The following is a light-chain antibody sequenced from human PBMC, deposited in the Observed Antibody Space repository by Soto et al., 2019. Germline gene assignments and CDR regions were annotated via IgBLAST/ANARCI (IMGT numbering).Light chain of an antibody. CDR2: AAS. CDR3: QQSYSTPLIT. J-gene: IGKJ3*01. V-gene: IGKV1-39*01. CDR1: QSISSY. Sequence: DIQMTQSPSSLSASVGDRVTITCRASQSISSYLNWYQQKPGKAPKVLIYAASNLQSGVPSRFSGSGSGTDFTLTISSLQPEDFATYYCQQSYSTPLITFGPGTKVDI.